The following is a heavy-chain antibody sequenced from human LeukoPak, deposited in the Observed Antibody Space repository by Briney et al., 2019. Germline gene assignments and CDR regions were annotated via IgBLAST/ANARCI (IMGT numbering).Heavy chain of an antibody. Sequence: GQSLKISCQGSGYSFTSYWIGWVRQMPGKGLEWMGIIYPGDSDTRYSPSFQGQVTISADKSISTAYLQWSNLKASDTAMYYCARQWFGELSDYFDYWGQGTLVTVSS. D-gene: IGHD3-10*01. CDR2: IYPGDSDT. J-gene: IGHJ4*02. V-gene: IGHV5-51*01. CDR3: ARQWFGELSDYFDY. CDR1: GYSFTSYW.